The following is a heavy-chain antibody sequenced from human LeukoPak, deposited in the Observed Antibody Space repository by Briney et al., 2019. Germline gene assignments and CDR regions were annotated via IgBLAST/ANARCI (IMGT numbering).Heavy chain of an antibody. CDR3: AREPLVGYSYGLAPY. D-gene: IGHD5-18*01. J-gene: IGHJ4*02. CDR2: IYYSGST. Sequence: SETLSLTCTVSGGSISSGDYYWSWIRQPPGKGLEWIGYIYYSGSTYYNPSLKSRVTISVDTSKNQFSLKLSSVTAADTAVYYCAREPLVGYSYGLAPYWGQGTLVTVSS. CDR1: GGSISSGDYY. V-gene: IGHV4-30-4*01.